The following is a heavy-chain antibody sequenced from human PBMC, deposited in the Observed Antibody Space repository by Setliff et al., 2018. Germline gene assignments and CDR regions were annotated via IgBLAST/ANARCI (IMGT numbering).Heavy chain of an antibody. CDR2: INHSGST. J-gene: IGHJ4*02. CDR1: GGSFSGYY. Sequence: SETLSLTCAVYGGSFSGYYWSWIRQPPGKGLEWIGEINHSGSTNYNPSLKSRVTISVDTSKNQFSLKLSSVTAADTAVYYCARGFTIFGVVMCYFDYWGQGTLVNVSS. CDR3: ARGFTIFGVVMCYFDY. V-gene: IGHV4-34*01. D-gene: IGHD3-3*01.